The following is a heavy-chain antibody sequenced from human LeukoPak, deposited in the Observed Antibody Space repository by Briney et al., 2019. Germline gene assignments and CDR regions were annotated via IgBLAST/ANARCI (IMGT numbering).Heavy chain of an antibody. CDR1: GYTFTGYY. CDR3: ARQSSYSSGWYAFDI. CDR2: INPNSGGT. Sequence: ASVKVSCKASGYTFTGYYMHWVRQAPGQGLEWMGWINPNSGGTNYAQKFQVRVTMTRDTSISTAYMELSRPRSDDTAVYYCARQSSYSSGWYAFDIWGQGTMVTVSS. J-gene: IGHJ3*02. V-gene: IGHV1-2*02. D-gene: IGHD6-19*01.